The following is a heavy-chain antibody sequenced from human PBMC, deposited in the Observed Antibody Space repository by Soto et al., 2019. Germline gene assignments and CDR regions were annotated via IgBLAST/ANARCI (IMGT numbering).Heavy chain of an antibody. CDR3: AAITPGYGGNSPPDAFDI. J-gene: IGHJ3*02. D-gene: IGHD4-17*01. CDR2: IVVGSGNT. V-gene: IGHV1-58*01. Sequence: ASVKVSCKASGFTFTSSAVQWVRQARGQRFEWIGWIVVGSGNTNYAQKFQERVTITRDMSTSTAYMELSSLRSEDTAVYYCAAITPGYGGNSPPDAFDIWGQGTMVT. CDR1: GFTFTSSA.